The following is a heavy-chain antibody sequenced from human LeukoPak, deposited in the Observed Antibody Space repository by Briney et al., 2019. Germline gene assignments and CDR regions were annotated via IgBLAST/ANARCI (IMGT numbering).Heavy chain of an antibody. J-gene: IGHJ4*02. CDR1: GYTFTGYY. Sequence: ASVKVSCKASGYTFTGYYMHWVRQAPGQGLEWMGWINPNSGGTNYAQKFQGRVTMTRDTSISTAYMELSRLRSDDTAVYYCARDLIGYGDNFDYWGQGTLVTVSS. D-gene: IGHD3-9*01. CDR2: INPNSGGT. V-gene: IGHV1-2*02. CDR3: ARDLIGYGDNFDY.